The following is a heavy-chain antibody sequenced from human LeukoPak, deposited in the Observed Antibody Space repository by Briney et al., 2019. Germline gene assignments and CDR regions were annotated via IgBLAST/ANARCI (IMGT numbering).Heavy chain of an antibody. CDR2: INPSGGST. CDR1: GYTFTIYY. Sequence: ASVKVSFKASGYTFTIYYMHWVRQAPGQGLEWMGIINPSGGSTSYAQKFQGRVTMTRDMSTSTVYMELSSLRSEDTAVYYCARDPIGYSGYRINWFDPWGQGTLVTVSS. D-gene: IGHD1-26*01. V-gene: IGHV1-46*01. J-gene: IGHJ5*02. CDR3: ARDPIGYSGYRINWFDP.